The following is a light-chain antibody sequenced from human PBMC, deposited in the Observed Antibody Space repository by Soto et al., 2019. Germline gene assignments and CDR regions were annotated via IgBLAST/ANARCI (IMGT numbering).Light chain of an antibody. CDR1: TSNIGAGYD. CDR3: QSYDNSLTAPVV. Sequence: QSVLTQPPSVSGAPGQRVTISCTGSTSNIGAGYDVHWYRQRPGTAPKLLIYGDNSRPSGVPDRFSVSKSDTSASLAITGLQAEDEAEYFCQSYDNSLTAPVVFGGGTKLTVL. CDR2: GDN. V-gene: IGLV1-40*01. J-gene: IGLJ2*01.